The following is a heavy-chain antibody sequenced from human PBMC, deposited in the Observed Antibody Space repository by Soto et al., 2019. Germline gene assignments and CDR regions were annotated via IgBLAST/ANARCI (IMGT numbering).Heavy chain of an antibody. CDR1: GYTFTTYD. CDR3: ARARAAPYYYYGLDV. V-gene: IGHV1-18*01. J-gene: IGHJ6*02. D-gene: IGHD3-10*01. Sequence: ASVKVSCKASGYTFTTYDISWVRQAPGQGLEWMGRISTYNGNTNYAQKFQTRVTMTTDKSTDTAYMDLRSLTSDDTAIYYCARARAAPYYYYGLDVWGQGTTVTSP. CDR2: ISTYNGNT.